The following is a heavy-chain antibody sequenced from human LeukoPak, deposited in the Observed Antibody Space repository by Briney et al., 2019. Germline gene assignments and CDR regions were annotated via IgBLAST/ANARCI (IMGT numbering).Heavy chain of an antibody. D-gene: IGHD3-3*01. CDR2: INHSGST. CDR3: AREGLYYDFWSGYYRSGYYYYMDV. CDR1: SGSFSGYY. V-gene: IGHV4-34*01. J-gene: IGHJ6*03. Sequence: SETLSLTCVVYSGSFSGYYWSWIRQPPGKGLEWIGEINHSGSTNYNPSLKRRVTISVDTSKNQFSLKLSSVTAADTAVYYCAREGLYYDFWSGYYRSGYYYYMDVWGKGTTVTVSS.